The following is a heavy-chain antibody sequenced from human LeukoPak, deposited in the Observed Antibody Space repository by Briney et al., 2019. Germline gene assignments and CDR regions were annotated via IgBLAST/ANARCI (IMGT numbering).Heavy chain of an antibody. Sequence: GASVKVSCKASGYTFTGYYMHWVRQATGQGLEWMGWMNPNSGNTGYAQKFQGRVTMTRNTSISTAYMELSSLRSEDTAVYYCARGLTGEDYWGQGTLVTVSS. CDR1: GYTFTGYY. V-gene: IGHV1-8*02. J-gene: IGHJ4*02. D-gene: IGHD7-27*01. CDR3: ARGLTGEDY. CDR2: MNPNSGNT.